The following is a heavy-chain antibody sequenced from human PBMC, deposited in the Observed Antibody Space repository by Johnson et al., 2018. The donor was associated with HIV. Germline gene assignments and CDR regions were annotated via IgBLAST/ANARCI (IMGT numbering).Heavy chain of an antibody. V-gene: IGHV3-13*01. J-gene: IGHJ3*02. CDR1: GFAFRSYW. D-gene: IGHD2-15*01. Sequence: VQLVESGGGLVQPGGSLRLSCAASGFAFRSYWMHWVRQATGKGLEWVSAIGTAGDTYYPGSVKGRFTISRENAKNSLYIEMNSLRAEDTAVYYCAREAYCSGGSCYDAFDIWGQGTMVTVSS. CDR3: AREAYCSGGSCYDAFDI. CDR2: IGTAGDT.